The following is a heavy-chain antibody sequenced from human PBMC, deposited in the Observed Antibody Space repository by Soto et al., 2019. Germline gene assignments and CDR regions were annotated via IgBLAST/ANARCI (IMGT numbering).Heavy chain of an antibody. Sequence: PSATLFLTCTVSGGSISSYYWSWIRQPPWKGLEWIGYIYYSGSTNDNPSLKSRVTISVDTSKNQFSLKLSSVTAADTAVYYCARGGSGIGWLDAFDIWGQGTMVTV. D-gene: IGHD5-18*01. CDR3: ARGGSGIGWLDAFDI. J-gene: IGHJ3*02. CDR2: IYYSGST. CDR1: GGSISSYY. V-gene: IGHV4-59*01.